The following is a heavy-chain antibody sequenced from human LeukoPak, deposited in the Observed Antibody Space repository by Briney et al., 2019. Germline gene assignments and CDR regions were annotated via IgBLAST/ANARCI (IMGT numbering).Heavy chain of an antibody. J-gene: IGHJ4*02. D-gene: IGHD6-13*01. CDR3: AHISSSWPDY. CDR2: ISGSGGST. CDR1: GFTFSSYA. Sequence: PGGSLRLSCAASGFTFSSYAMSWVRQAPGKGLEWVSAISGSGGSTYYADPVKGRFTISRGNSKNTLYLQMNSLRAEDTAVYYCAHISSSWPDYWGQGTLVTVSS. V-gene: IGHV3-23*01.